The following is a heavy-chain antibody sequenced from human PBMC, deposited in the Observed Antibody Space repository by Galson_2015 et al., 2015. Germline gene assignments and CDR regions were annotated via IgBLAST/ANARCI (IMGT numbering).Heavy chain of an antibody. J-gene: IGHJ4*02. CDR1: GYTFTSYY. V-gene: IGHV1-46*01. CDR3: ARDRAGELLPDY. Sequence: SVKVSCKASGYTFTSYYMHWVRQAPGQGLERMGIISPSGGSTSYAQKFQGRVTMTRDTSTSTVYMELSSLRSEDTAVYYCARDRAGELLPDYWGQGTLVTVSS. D-gene: IGHD1-26*01. CDR2: ISPSGGST.